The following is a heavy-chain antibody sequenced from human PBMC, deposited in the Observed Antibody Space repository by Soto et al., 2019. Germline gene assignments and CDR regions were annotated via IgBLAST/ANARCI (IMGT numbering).Heavy chain of an antibody. CDR3: ARDMGCSNYYGSSGYYGYYYYGMDV. V-gene: IGHV3-48*02. CDR2: ISSSSSTI. D-gene: IGHD3-22*01. CDR1: GFTFSSYS. Sequence: EVQLVESGGGLVQPGGSLRLSCAASGFTFSSYSMNWVRQAPGKGLEWVSYISSSSSTIYYADSVKGRFTISRDNAKNSLYLQMNSLRDEDTAVYYCARDMGCSNYYGSSGYYGYYYYGMDVWGQGTTVTVSS. J-gene: IGHJ6*02.